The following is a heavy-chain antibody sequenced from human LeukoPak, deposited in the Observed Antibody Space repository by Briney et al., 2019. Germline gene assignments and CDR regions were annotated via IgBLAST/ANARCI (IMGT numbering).Heavy chain of an antibody. CDR1: GFTFSIYG. J-gene: IGHJ4*02. V-gene: IGHV3-33*01. CDR3: ARDGDYDILTGYYTGPPLAY. CDR2: IWDDGSNK. Sequence: GGSLRLSCAASGFTFSIYGMHWVRQAPGKGLEWVAVIWDDGSNKYYADSVKGRFTISRDNSKNTLYLQMNSLRAEDTAVYYCARDGDYDILTGYYTGPPLAYWGQGTLVTVSS. D-gene: IGHD3-9*01.